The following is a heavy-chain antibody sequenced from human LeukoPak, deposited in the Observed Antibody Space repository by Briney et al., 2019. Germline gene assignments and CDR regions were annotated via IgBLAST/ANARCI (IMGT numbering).Heavy chain of an antibody. D-gene: IGHD6-13*01. CDR1: GFTFSSYS. Sequence: GGSLRLSCAASGFTFSSYSMNWVRQAPGKGLEWVSYISSSSSTIYYADSVKGRFTISRDNAKNSLYLQMNSLRAEDTAVYYCASREGGSSWFFDYWGQGTLVTVSS. CDR3: ASREGGSSWFFDY. V-gene: IGHV3-48*01. CDR2: ISSSSSTI. J-gene: IGHJ4*02.